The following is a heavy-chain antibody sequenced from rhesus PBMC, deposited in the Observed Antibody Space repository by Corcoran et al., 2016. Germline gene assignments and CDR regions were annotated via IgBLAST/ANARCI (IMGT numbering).Heavy chain of an antibody. J-gene: IGHJ4*01. CDR3: ARSGIQLQYFDY. CDR2: IYGSGGST. D-gene: IGHD5-12*01. CDR1: GGSISSSNW. V-gene: IGHV4-93*02. Sequence: QVQLQESGPAVVKPSETLSLTCAVSGGSISSSNWWSWIRQSPGKGLEWIGGIYGSGGSTEYNPSLKSRVTISIDTSKNQFSLKLSSVTAADTAVYYCARSGIQLQYFDYWGQGVLVTVSS.